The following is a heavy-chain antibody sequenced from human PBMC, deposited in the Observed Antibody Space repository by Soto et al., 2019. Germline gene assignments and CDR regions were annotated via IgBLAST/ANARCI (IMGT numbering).Heavy chain of an antibody. CDR2: KSYSGTT. D-gene: IGHD2-15*01. CDR3: ARDIVVVPAALSPRGHRFDP. J-gene: IGHJ5*02. CDR1: GDSVSSGVYY. V-gene: IGHV4-31*03. Sequence: PSATLSLTCTASGDSVSSGVYYWTWIRQHPGKGLEWIGYKSYSGTTSYNPSLKSRVTISVDSSKNQFSLNLNSVTAADTAVYFCARDIVVVPAALSPRGHRFDPWGQGTLVTVSS.